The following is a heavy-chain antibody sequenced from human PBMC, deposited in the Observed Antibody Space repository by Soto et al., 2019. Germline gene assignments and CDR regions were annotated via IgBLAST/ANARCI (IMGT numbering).Heavy chain of an antibody. CDR3: AKGSTGGDYLLLGS. V-gene: IGHV3-30*18. CDR1: GFTFSSYG. J-gene: IGHJ5*01. CDR2: ISYDGSNK. D-gene: IGHD4-17*01. Sequence: QVQLVESGGGVVQPGRSLRLSCAASGFTFSSYGMHWVRQAPGKGLEWVAVISYDGSNKYYADSVKGRFTISRDNSKNTLYLQMNSLRAEDTAVYYCAKGSTGGDYLLLGSWGQGTLVTVSS.